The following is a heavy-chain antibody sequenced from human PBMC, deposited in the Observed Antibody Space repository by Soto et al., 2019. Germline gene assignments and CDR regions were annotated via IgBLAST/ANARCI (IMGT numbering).Heavy chain of an antibody. D-gene: IGHD1-20*01. J-gene: IGHJ1*01. CDR1: GYTFSTSG. CDR2: IRPDNGNR. CDR3: ARDTESTRYNE. Sequence: QVQVLQSGPEVKRPGASVTVSCKTSGYTFSTSGISWVRQAPGQGLEWVGWIRPDNGNRKSAQRLQGRVTLTTGTSASTASMALRRQTSDDKAMYYCARDTESTRYNEWGQGTLVTVSS. V-gene: IGHV1-18*01.